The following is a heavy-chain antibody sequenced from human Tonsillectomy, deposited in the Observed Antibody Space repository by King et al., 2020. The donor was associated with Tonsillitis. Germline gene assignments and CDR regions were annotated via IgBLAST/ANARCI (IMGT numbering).Heavy chain of an antibody. J-gene: IGHJ4*02. CDR1: GFTFSSFG. Sequence: VQLVESGGGVVQPGESLRLSCAASGFTFSSFGMHWVRQAPGKGLEWVAFIRYDGNNKYHADSVKGRFTISRDNSKNTLYLQMNSLRTEDTAVYYCAKDETWGLTDYWGQGTLVTVSS. CDR3: AKDETWGLTDY. V-gene: IGHV3-30*02. D-gene: IGHD7-27*01. CDR2: IRYDGNNK.